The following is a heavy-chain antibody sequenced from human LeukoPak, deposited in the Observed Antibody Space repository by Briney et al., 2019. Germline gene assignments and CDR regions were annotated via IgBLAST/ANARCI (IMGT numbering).Heavy chain of an antibody. CDR1: GFTFSSYA. CDR3: AIPTCSGSGYCSTSDPFHT. Sequence: GGSLRLSCAASGFTFSSYAMHWVRQAPGKGLEWVSGISGSGGRTYYADSVKGRFTISRDNSKNTLFLQLNSLGVEDTATYYCAIPTCSGSGYCSTSDPFHTWGQGTMVTVSS. D-gene: IGHD2-2*03. J-gene: IGHJ3*02. V-gene: IGHV3-23*01. CDR2: ISGSGGRT.